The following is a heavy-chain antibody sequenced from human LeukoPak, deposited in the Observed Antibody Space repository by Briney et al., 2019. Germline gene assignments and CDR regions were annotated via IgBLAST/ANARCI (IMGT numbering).Heavy chain of an antibody. Sequence: GGSLRLSCAASGFTFSSYAMHWVRQAPGKGLEWVAVISYDGSNKYYADSVKGRFTISRDNSKNTLYLQMNSLRAEDTAVYYCARAGYYYDSLGDYWGQGALVTVSS. CDR3: ARAGYYYDSLGDY. V-gene: IGHV3-30-3*01. CDR2: ISYDGSNK. CDR1: GFTFSSYA. J-gene: IGHJ4*02. D-gene: IGHD3-22*01.